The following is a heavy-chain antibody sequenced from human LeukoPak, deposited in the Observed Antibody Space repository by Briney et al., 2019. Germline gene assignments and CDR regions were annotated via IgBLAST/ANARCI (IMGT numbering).Heavy chain of an antibody. V-gene: IGHV4-38-2*01. J-gene: IGHJ4*02. D-gene: IGHD6-19*01. Sequence: PSETLSLTCAVSGYSISSGYYWVWIRQPPGKGLEWTGTIYHSGSTYYNPSLKSRVTISVDTSKDQFPLKLSSVTAADTAVYYCARSIAVVGTFYFDYWGQGTLVTVSS. CDR2: IYHSGST. CDR1: GYSISSGYY. CDR3: ARSIAVVGTFYFDY.